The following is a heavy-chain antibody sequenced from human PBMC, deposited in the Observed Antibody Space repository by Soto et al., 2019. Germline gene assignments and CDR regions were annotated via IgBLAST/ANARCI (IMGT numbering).Heavy chain of an antibody. V-gene: IGHV5-10-1*01. J-gene: IGHJ5*02. CDR1: GYSFTSYW. CDR3: ERVLQSRKEPYNSLHP. CDR2: IDPSDSYT. D-gene: IGHD4-4*01. Sequence: GESLKISWKGSGYSFTSYWISWVRQMPGKGLEWIGRIDPSDSYTNYSLSFQGHVTISADKSISTAYLQWRSLKASDTGMYYGERVLQSRKEPYNSLHPWVQGSLVTV.